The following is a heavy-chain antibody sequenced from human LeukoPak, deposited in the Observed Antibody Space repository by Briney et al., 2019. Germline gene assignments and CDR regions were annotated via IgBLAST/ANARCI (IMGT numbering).Heavy chain of an antibody. CDR3: ARGQYYSDSSLPLHY. CDR2: INPNSGGT. J-gene: IGHJ4*02. CDR1: GYTFTCYY. V-gene: IGHV1-2*02. Sequence: EASVKVSCRASGYTFTCYYMHWVRQAPGQGLEWMGWINPNSGGTNYAQKFQGRVTMTRDTSISTAYMELSRLRSDDTAVYYCARGQYYSDSSLPLHYWGQGTLVTVSS. D-gene: IGHD3-22*01.